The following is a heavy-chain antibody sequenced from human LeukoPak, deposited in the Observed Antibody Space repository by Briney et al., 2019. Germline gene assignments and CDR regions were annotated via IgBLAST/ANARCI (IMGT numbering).Heavy chain of an antibody. V-gene: IGHV4-30-4*01. Sequence: PSQTLSLTCTVSGGSISSGDYYWSWIRQPPGKGLGWIGYIDYSGSTYYNPSLKRRVTISVDTSKNQFSLKLSSVTAADTAVYYCASLGYCSGGSCFLFDYWGQGTLVTVSS. D-gene: IGHD2-15*01. CDR2: IDYSGST. CDR3: ASLGYCSGGSCFLFDY. CDR1: GGSISSGDYY. J-gene: IGHJ4*02.